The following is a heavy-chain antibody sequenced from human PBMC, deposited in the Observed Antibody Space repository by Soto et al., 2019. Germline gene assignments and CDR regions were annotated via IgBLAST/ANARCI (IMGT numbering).Heavy chain of an antibody. CDR1: GGSISSYY. J-gene: IGHJ4*02. CDR3: ARGVDYYDSSGYPY. CDR2: IYYSGST. V-gene: IGHV4-59*01. D-gene: IGHD3-22*01. Sequence: QVQLQESGPGLVKPSETLSLTCTVSGGSISSYYWSWIRQPPGKGLEWIGYIYYSGSTNYNPSLKSRVTISVDTSKNQFSLKLSSVTAADTAVYYCARGVDYYDSSGYPYWGQGTLVTVSS.